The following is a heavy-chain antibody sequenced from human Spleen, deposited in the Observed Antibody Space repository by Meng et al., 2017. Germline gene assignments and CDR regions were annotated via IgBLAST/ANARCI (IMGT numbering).Heavy chain of an antibody. CDR1: GGSLSDYY. CDR3: ARGPTTMAHDFDY. Sequence: GRFKQWGGGLLKASETLSLTCVVYGGSLSDYYWSWIRQHPGKGLEWIGEINHSGSTNYNPSLESRANISVDTSQNNLSLKLSSVTAADSAVYYCARGPTTMAHDFDYWGQGTLVTVSS. CDR2: INHSGST. D-gene: IGHD4-11*01. J-gene: IGHJ4*02. V-gene: IGHV4-34*01.